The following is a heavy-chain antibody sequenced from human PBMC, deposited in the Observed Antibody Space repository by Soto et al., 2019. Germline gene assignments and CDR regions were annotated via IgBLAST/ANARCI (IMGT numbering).Heavy chain of an antibody. Sequence: ETLSLTCTVSGGSFSDYCWSWIRQPPGKGLEWIGQIYHSGSTNYNPSLKSRVTISIDTSKNQFSLKLSSVTAADTAVYYCGRHTETTLFFDYWGQGILVTVS. CDR2: IYHSGST. CDR3: GRHTETTLFFDY. D-gene: IGHD4-17*01. J-gene: IGHJ4*02. CDR1: GGSFSDYC. V-gene: IGHV4-59*01.